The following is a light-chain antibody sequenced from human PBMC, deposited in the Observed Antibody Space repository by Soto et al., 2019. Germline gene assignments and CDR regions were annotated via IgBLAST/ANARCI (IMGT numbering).Light chain of an antibody. CDR1: QSVSSSY. V-gene: IGKV3-20*01. CDR3: QRYGSSRPWT. Sequence: EIVMTQSPATLSVSPGEGATLSCRASQSVSSSYLAWYQQKPGQAPRLLIYGASSRATGVPDRFSGSGSGTDFTLTISRLEPADFAVYYCQRYGSSRPWTFGQGTKVDIK. J-gene: IGKJ1*01. CDR2: GAS.